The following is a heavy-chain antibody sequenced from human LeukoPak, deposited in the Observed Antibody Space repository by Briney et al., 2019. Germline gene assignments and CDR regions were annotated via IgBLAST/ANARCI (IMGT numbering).Heavy chain of an antibody. D-gene: IGHD4-23*01. J-gene: IGHJ4*02. CDR2: ISGSGGST. V-gene: IGHV3-23*01. CDR3: AKDLVRKGGNSGGFDY. Sequence: GGSLRLSCAASGFTFSSYAMSWVRQAPGKGLEWVSAISGSGGSTYYADSVKGRFTISRDNSKNTLYLQMNSLRAEDTAVYYCAKDLVRKGGNSGGFDYWGQGTLVTVSS. CDR1: GFTFSSYA.